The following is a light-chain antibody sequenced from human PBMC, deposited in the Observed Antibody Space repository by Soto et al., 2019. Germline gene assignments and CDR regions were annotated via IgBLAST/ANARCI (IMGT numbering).Light chain of an antibody. CDR1: SSDVGNYNL. Sequence: QSALTQPASVSGSPGQSITISCTGTSSDVGNYNLVSWYQQHTGESPKLMIYEGTKRPSGVSNRFSGSKFGNTASLTISGLQAEDEVDYYCCSYAGDSTWVFGGGTQLTVL. V-gene: IGLV2-23*01. CDR2: EGT. CDR3: CSYAGDSTWV. J-gene: IGLJ3*02.